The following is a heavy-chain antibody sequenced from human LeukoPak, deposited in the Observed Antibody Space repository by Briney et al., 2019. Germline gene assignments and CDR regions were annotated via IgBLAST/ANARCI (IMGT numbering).Heavy chain of an antibody. Sequence: PGGSLRLSCAASGFTFSKFGMHWVRQTPGKGLEWVALVWNEGSKNYYADSVKGRFTISRDNSKDTLYLLLNSLRAEDTAVYYCAKDWSLGYGCLDYWGQGTLVTVSS. CDR2: VWNEGSKN. CDR1: GFTFSKFG. V-gene: IGHV3-33*06. D-gene: IGHD5-12*01. CDR3: AKDWSLGYGCLDY. J-gene: IGHJ4*02.